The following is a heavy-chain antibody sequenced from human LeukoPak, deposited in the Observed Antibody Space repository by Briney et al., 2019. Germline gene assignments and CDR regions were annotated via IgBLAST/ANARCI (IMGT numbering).Heavy chain of an antibody. CDR3: VRDNPPDCSSTSCYKGFYYYYMDV. D-gene: IGHD2-2*02. Sequence: GGSLRLSCAASGFTFSSYTMHWVRQAPGKGLEGVAIISYDGSDKYYADSVKGRLTISRDNSKNTLYLQMNSLRAEDTAVYYCVRDNPPDCSSTSCYKGFYYYYMDVWGKGTTVTVSS. J-gene: IGHJ6*03. CDR1: GFTFSSYT. V-gene: IGHV3-30*04. CDR2: ISYDGSDK.